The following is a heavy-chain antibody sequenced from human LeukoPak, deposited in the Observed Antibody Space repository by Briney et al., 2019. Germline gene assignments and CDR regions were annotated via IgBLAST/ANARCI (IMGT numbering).Heavy chain of an antibody. V-gene: IGHV4-39*01. CDR1: GGSISGSFYY. CDR3: ARPRISGTTWGFDP. J-gene: IGHJ5*02. D-gene: IGHD1-20*01. Sequence: SETLSLTCTVSGGSISGSFYYWGWIRQPPGKGLEWIANIYYSGTTYYNPSLESRVTISVDTSKNQFSLKLTSVTAADTAVYDCARPRISGTTWGFDPWGQGILVTVSS. CDR2: IYYSGTT.